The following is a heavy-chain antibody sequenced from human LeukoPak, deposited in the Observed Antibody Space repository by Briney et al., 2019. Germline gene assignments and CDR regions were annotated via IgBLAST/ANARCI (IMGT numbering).Heavy chain of an antibody. CDR1: GGSISSGDYY. J-gene: IGHJ5*02. D-gene: IGHD2-2*01. Sequence: PSETLSLTCTVSGGSISSGDYYWSWIRQPPGKGLEWIAYIHYSGITSYNTSLKSRVTISVDTSKSQFSLKLNSVTAADTAVYYCARNAARDCTSTACWPRWFDPWGQGTLVTVSS. CDR3: ARNAARDCTSTACWPRWFDP. V-gene: IGHV4-30-4*01. CDR2: IHYSGIT.